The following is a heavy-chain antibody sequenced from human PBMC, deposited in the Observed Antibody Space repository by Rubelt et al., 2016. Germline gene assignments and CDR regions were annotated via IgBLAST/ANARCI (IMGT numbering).Heavy chain of an antibody. CDR3: AKGGRANSDDALYYFDY. J-gene: IGHJ4*02. CDR2: ISIGGGGT. CDR1: EFTSSNYA. D-gene: IGHD1-26*01. V-gene: IGHV3-23*01. Sequence: EVQLLESGGGLVQPGGSLRLSCTVSEFTSSNYAMNWVRQAPGKGLEWVSGISIGGGGTKYADSVKGRFTISRDHSRNTLYLQMNSLGAEDTAVYYCAKGGRANSDDALYYFDYWGQGALVTVSS.